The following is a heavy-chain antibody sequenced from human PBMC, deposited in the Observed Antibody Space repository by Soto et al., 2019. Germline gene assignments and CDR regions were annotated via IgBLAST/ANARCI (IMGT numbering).Heavy chain of an antibody. CDR2: INPKTGDT. J-gene: IGHJ6*02. Sequence: QVQLAQSGAEVKKPGASVKFSCKASGYTLTDYYIHWVRQAPGRGLEWMGWINPKTGDTYSAQNFQGRVTTTRETSIDTGYMELSRLQSDDTAVYYCARSSGSYSYYGMDVWGQGTTLTVSS. CDR1: GYTLTDYY. D-gene: IGHD1-26*01. CDR3: ARSSGSYSYYGMDV. V-gene: IGHV1-2*02.